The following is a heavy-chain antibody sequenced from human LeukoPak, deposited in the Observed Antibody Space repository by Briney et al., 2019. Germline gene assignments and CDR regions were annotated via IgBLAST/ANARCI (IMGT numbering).Heavy chain of an antibody. V-gene: IGHV3-21*01. J-gene: IGHJ4*02. CDR2: IDSVTTYL. CDR3: ARAIAVAGPYYFDY. D-gene: IGHD6-19*01. Sequence: GGSLRLSRAASGFTLSDYTMNWVRQAPGKGLEWVSSIDSVTTYLYYADSVKSRFTIYRDNAKNSLSLKMNSLRAEDTAVYYCARAIAVAGPYYFDYWGQGTLVTVSS. CDR1: GFTLSDYT.